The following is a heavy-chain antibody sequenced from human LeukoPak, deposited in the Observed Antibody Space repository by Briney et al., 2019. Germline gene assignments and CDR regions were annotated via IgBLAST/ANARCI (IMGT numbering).Heavy chain of an antibody. CDR2: INHSGST. CDR3: ARHLHTWNGAYYYVDV. D-gene: IGHD1-20*01. Sequence: PSETLSLTCAVYGGSFSGYYWSWIRQPPGRGLEWIGEINHSGSTNYNPSLKSRVTISVDTSKNQFSLKLISVSAADTAIYYCARHLHTWNGAYYYVDVWGKGTTVTISS. V-gene: IGHV4-34*01. CDR1: GGSFSGYY. J-gene: IGHJ6*03.